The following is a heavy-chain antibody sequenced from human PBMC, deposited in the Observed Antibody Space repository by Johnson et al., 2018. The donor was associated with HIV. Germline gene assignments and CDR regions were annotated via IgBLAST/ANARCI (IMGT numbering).Heavy chain of an antibody. J-gene: IGHJ3*02. CDR1: GFTFSDYY. CDR3: ARGTVCGGDCYSRAFDI. V-gene: IGHV3-11*04. D-gene: IGHD2-21*02. Sequence: QVQLVESGGGVVQSGRSLRLSCAASGFTFSDYYMSWIRQAPGKGLEWVSYISSSGSTIYYADSVKGRFTISRDNSKNTLYLQMGSLRAEDMAVYYCARGTVCGGDCYSRAFDIWGQGTMVTVSS. CDR2: ISSSGSTI.